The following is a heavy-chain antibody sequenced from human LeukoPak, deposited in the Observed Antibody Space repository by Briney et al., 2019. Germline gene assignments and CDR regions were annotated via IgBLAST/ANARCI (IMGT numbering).Heavy chain of an antibody. D-gene: IGHD3-22*01. CDR1: GFTFSSYS. CDR2: ISSSSSYI. CDR3: ARGGPSGYYDSSGYLVDY. V-gene: IGHV3-21*01. J-gene: IGHJ4*02. Sequence: GGSLRLSCAASGFTFSSYSMNWVRQAPGKGLEWVSTISSSSSYIYYADSVKGRFTISRDNAKNSLYLQMNSLRAEDTAVYYCARGGPSGYYDSSGYLVDYWGQGTLVTVSS.